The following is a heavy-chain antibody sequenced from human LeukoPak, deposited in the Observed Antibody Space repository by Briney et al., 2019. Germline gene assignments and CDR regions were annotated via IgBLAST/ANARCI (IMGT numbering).Heavy chain of an antibody. CDR3: ARDGSGSPEYFDI. V-gene: IGHV1-18*01. D-gene: IGHD3-10*01. CDR2: ISAYDGKT. J-gene: IGHJ3*02. CDR1: GYTFTNYG. Sequence: SVKVSCKASGYTFTNYGISWVRQAPGHGLEWMGWISAYDGKTFYAQKFQGRVTMTTDTSTSTAYMELRSLRSDDTAVYYCARDGSGSPEYFDIWGQGTMVTVSS.